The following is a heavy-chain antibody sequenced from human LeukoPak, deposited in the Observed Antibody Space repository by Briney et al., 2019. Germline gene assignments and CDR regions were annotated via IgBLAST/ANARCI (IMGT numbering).Heavy chain of an antibody. Sequence: ASVKVSRKASGYTFTSYDINWVRQATGQGLEWMGWMNPNSGNTGYAQKFQGRVTITRNTSISTAYMELSSLRSEDTAVYYCARATLHGLRGVYHYMDVWGKGTTVTVSS. CDR2: MNPNSGNT. D-gene: IGHD3-10*01. CDR1: GYTFTSYD. CDR3: ARATLHGLRGVYHYMDV. J-gene: IGHJ6*03. V-gene: IGHV1-8*03.